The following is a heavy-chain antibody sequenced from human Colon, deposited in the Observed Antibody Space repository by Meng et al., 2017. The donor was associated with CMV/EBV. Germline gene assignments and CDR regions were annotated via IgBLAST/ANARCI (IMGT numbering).Heavy chain of an antibody. CDR3: AKEFPSLKQVPYVYYGMDV. CDR1: GFILSDHY. J-gene: IGHJ6*02. D-gene: IGHD2-21*01. CDR2: ISYDGRKE. V-gene: IGHV3-30*02. Sequence: GESLKISCTTSGFILSDHYIDWVRQAPGKGLEWVTFISYDGRKEFYEDSIKGRFTISRDNSNGTLYLQMNSLRTEDTAVYWCAKEFPSLKQVPYVYYGMDVWGQGTTVTVSS.